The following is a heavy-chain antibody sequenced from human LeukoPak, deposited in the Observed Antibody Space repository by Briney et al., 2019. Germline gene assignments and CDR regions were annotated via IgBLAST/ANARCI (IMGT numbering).Heavy chain of an antibody. CDR1: GFTFSSYG. CDR3: ARDGSGTYTYPDY. D-gene: IGHD3-10*01. V-gene: IGHV3-33*01. J-gene: IGHJ4*02. CDR2: IWNDGSNK. Sequence: GGSLRLSCAASGFTFSSYGMHWGRQAPGKGLEWVAVIWNDGSNKYHADSVKGRFTISRDNSKNTLYLQMNSLRVEDTAVYYCARDGSGTYTYPDYWGQGTLVTVSS.